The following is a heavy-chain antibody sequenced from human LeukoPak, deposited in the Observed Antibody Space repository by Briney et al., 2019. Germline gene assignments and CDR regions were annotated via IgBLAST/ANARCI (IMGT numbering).Heavy chain of an antibody. CDR2: IASAGDT. CDR3: VRGGDIGFDY. V-gene: IGHV3-13*01. Sequence: GRSLRLSCAASGYSFRTYDMHWVRQATGKVQEWVSSIASAGDTYYAGSVKGRFTISRENVKNSLYLQMHSLRDGDTAFYYCVRGGDIGFDYWGQGALVTVSS. J-gene: IGHJ4*02. D-gene: IGHD3-16*01. CDR1: GYSFRTYD.